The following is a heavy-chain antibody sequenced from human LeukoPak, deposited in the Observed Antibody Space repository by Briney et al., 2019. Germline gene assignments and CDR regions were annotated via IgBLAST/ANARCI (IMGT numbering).Heavy chain of an antibody. CDR1: GYTFTSYA. D-gene: IGHD6-19*01. CDR3: ARDRLSLPIAVAGPLYFDY. Sequence: ASVKVSCKASGYTFTSYAMNWVRQAPGQGLEWMGWINPNSGGTNYAQKFQGRVTMTRDTSISTAYMELSRLRSDDTAVYYCARDRLSLPIAVAGPLYFDYWGQGTLVTVSS. J-gene: IGHJ4*02. CDR2: INPNSGGT. V-gene: IGHV1-2*02.